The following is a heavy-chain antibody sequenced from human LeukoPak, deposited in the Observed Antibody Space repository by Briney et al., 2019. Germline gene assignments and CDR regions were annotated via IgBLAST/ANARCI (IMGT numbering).Heavy chain of an antibody. CDR2: IKQDGSEK. Sequence: PGGSLRLSCAASGFTFSNYWMSWVRQTPGKGLEWVANIKQDGSEKYYVDSVKGRFTISRDNAKNSLYLQMNSLRAEDTAVYFCARGDLSGSYSYYYYMDVWGKGTTVTISS. V-gene: IGHV3-7*01. CDR1: GFTFSNYW. CDR3: ARGDLSGSYSYYYYMDV. J-gene: IGHJ6*03. D-gene: IGHD3-10*01.